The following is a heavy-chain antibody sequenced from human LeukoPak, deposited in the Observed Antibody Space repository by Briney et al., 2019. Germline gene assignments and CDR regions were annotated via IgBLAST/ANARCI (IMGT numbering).Heavy chain of an antibody. D-gene: IGHD6-13*01. CDR2: ISGSGGST. CDR3: AKGVWPLIEAAGPAVPFEY. Sequence: GGSLRLSCAASGFAFRSYAMSWVRQAPGKGLEWVSAISGSGGSTYYADSVKGRFTISRDNSKNTLHLQMNSLRAEDTAVYYCAKGVWPLIEAAGPAVPFEYWGQGTLVTVSS. J-gene: IGHJ4*02. CDR1: GFAFRSYA. V-gene: IGHV3-23*01.